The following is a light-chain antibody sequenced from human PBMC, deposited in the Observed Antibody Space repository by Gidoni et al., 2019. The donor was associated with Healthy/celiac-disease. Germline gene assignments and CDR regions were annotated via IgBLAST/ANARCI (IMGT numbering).Light chain of an antibody. CDR3: QQYGSSPPLFT. J-gene: IGKJ3*01. Sequence: EIVLTQSPGTLSLSPGERATLSCRASQSVSSSYLAWYQQKPGQAPRLLIYGASSRATGIPDRFSGSGSGTDFTLTISRLEPEDFAVYYCQQYGSSPPLFTFXPXTKVXIK. CDR2: GAS. V-gene: IGKV3-20*01. CDR1: QSVSSSY.